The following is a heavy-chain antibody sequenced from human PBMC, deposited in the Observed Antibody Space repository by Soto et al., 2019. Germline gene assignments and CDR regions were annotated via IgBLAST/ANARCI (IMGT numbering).Heavy chain of an antibody. D-gene: IGHD2-21*02. V-gene: IGHV3-33*06. J-gene: IGHJ4*02. Sequence: QVPLVESGGGVVQPGRSLRLSFAASGFIFTTYGLHWVRQAPGKGLEWVAVIWYDGSNQYYADSVKGRFTISRDNSKNTLYLEMNSVRVEDTAVYYCVKDHCGGDCYSDPYFDYWGQGTLVTVSS. CDR3: VKDHCGGDCYSDPYFDY. CDR1: GFIFTTYG. CDR2: IWYDGSNQ.